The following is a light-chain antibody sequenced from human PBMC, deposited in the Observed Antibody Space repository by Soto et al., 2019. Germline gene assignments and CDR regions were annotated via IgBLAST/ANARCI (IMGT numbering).Light chain of an antibody. J-gene: IGKJ4*01. V-gene: IGKV1-33*01. Sequence: DIQMTQSPSSLSASVGDRVTITCQASQAITNYLNWYQQKPGKAPKLLIYGASNLETGVPSNFSGSGSGTDFTFTITSLQPQDIATYFCLQYDSVPFTFGGGTKVEI. CDR3: LQYDSVPFT. CDR2: GAS. CDR1: QAITNY.